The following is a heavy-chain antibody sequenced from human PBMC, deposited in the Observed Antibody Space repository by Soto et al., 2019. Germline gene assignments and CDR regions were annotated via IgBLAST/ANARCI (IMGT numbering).Heavy chain of an antibody. Sequence: GGSLRLSCAASGFTFSSYAMIWVRQAPGKGLEWVSAISGSGGSTYYADSVKGRFTISRDNSKNTLYLQMNSLRAEDTAVYYCAKVVEPYCSSTSCYFDYWGQGTLVTVSS. CDR1: GFTFSSYA. J-gene: IGHJ4*02. V-gene: IGHV3-23*01. CDR3: AKVVEPYCSSTSCYFDY. CDR2: ISGSGGST. D-gene: IGHD2-2*01.